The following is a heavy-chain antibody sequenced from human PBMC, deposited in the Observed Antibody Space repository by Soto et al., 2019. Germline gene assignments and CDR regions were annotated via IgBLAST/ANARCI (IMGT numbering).Heavy chain of an antibody. CDR2: IVVGSGNT. D-gene: IGHD3-3*01. Sequence: GASVKVSCKASGFTFTSSAVQWVRQARGQRLEWIGWIVVGSGNTNYAQKFQERVTITRDTSKNQFSLNLDSVTAADTAVYFCARDFAYFDSWGQGTLVTVSS. J-gene: IGHJ4*02. CDR3: ARDFAYFDS. V-gene: IGHV1-58*01. CDR1: GFTFTSSA.